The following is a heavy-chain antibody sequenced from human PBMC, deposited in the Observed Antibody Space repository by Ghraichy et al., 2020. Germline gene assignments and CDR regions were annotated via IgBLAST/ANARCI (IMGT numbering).Heavy chain of an antibody. V-gene: IGHV4-34*01. CDR1: GGSFSGYY. J-gene: IGHJ6*02. CDR2: INHSGST. D-gene: IGHD2/OR15-2a*01. CDR3: ARHRQNYYYYYYGMDV. Sequence: SQTLSLTCAVYGGSFSGYYWSWIRQPPGKGLEWIGEINHSGSTNYNPSLKSRVTISVDTSKNQFSLKLSSVTAADTAVYYCARHRQNYYYYYYGMDVWGQGTTVTVSS.